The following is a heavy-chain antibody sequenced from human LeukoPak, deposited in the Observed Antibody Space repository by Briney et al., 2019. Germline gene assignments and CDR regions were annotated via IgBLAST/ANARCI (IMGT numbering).Heavy chain of an antibody. Sequence: GGSLRLSCTASGFTFDDYAMHWVRQAPAKGLEWVSLISGDGGTTDYADSVKGRFTISRDNRRDSLYLHMNSLRTEDTALYFCAKVYVGSWYAYDHWGQGTLVTVSS. D-gene: IGHD6-13*01. CDR2: ISGDGGTT. CDR3: AKVYVGSWYAYDH. V-gene: IGHV3-43*02. J-gene: IGHJ4*02. CDR1: GFTFDDYA.